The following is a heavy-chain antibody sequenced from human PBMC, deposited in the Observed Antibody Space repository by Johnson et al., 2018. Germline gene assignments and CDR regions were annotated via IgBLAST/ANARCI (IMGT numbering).Heavy chain of an antibody. D-gene: IGHD7-27*01. V-gene: IGHV4-59*01. CDR2: IYYSGST. CDR3: AKNLGETLGSAYGMDV. Sequence: QVQLQESGPGLVKPSETLSLTCTVSGGSISSYYWSWIRQPPEKGLEWIGYIYYSGSTNYNPSLKSRVTISVATSKNQFSLKLSSVTAADTALYYCAKNLGETLGSAYGMDVWGRGTTVTVSS. CDR1: GGSISSYY. J-gene: IGHJ6*02.